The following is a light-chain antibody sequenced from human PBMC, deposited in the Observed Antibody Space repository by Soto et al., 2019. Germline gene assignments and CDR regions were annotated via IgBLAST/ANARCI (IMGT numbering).Light chain of an antibody. V-gene: IGKV3-15*01. CDR3: QQYNNWPRT. CDR2: GES. Sequence: DIVMTQSPATLSLSPGDSATLSCRASQSVSSNLAWYQQKTGQAPRLLIYGESTRATGIPARSSGSGSGTEFNLTISRLQSEDFAVYYCQQYNNWPRTCGQGTKVDI. CDR1: QSVSSN. J-gene: IGKJ1*01.